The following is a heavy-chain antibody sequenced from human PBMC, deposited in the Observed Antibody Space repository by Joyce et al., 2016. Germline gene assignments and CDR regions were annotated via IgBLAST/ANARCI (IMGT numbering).Heavy chain of an antibody. V-gene: IGHV5-51*03. Sequence: EVQLVQSGAEVKKPGESLKISCKASGYSFTNFWIGWVRQMPGKGLEWMGIIYPGYSDIRYSPSFQGQVTISADKSISTAYLQWSSLKASDSAIYYCAGRKTDTDGFDIWGQGTMVTVSS. CDR1: GYSFTNFW. CDR2: IYPGYSDI. J-gene: IGHJ3*02. CDR3: AGRKTDTDGFDI. D-gene: IGHD1-1*01.